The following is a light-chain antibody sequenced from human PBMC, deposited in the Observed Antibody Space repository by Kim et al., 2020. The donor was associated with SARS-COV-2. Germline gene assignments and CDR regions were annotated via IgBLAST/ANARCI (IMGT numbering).Light chain of an antibody. CDR2: AAS. CDR3: QQLNSYPPYT. Sequence: IQLTQSPSSLSASVGDRVTITCRASQGISSYLAWYQQKPGKAPKLLIYAASTLQSGVPSRFSGNGSGTDFTLTISSLQPEDFATYYCQQLNSYPPYTFGQGTKLEI. CDR1: QGISSY. J-gene: IGKJ2*01. V-gene: IGKV1-9*01.